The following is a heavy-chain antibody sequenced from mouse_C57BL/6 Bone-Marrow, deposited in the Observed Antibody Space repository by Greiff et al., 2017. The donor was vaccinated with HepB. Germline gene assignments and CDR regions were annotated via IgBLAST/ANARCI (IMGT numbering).Heavy chain of an antibody. J-gene: IGHJ3*01. Sequence: VQLVESGAELVKPGASVKMSCKASGYTFTSYWITWVKQRPGQGLEWIGDIYPGSGSTNYNEKFKSKATLTVDTSSSTAYMQLSSLTSEDSAVYYCARDYYSNGWGQGTLVTVSA. CDR2: IYPGSGST. CDR3: ARDYYSNG. D-gene: IGHD2-5*01. V-gene: IGHV1-55*01. CDR1: GYTFTSYW.